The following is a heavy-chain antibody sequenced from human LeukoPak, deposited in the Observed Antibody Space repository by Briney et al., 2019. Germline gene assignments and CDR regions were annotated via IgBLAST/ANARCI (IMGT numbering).Heavy chain of an antibody. J-gene: IGHJ3*02. CDR3: ARDETPSGPTYDSSGYYPHAFDI. Sequence: SETLSLTCTVSGGSISSSSYYWGWIRQPPGKGLEWIGSIYYSGSTYYNPSLKSRVTISVDTSKNQFSLKLSSVTAADTAVYYCARDETPSGPTYDSSGYYPHAFDIWGQGTMVTVSS. CDR1: GGSISSSSYY. V-gene: IGHV4-39*07. D-gene: IGHD3-22*01. CDR2: IYYSGST.